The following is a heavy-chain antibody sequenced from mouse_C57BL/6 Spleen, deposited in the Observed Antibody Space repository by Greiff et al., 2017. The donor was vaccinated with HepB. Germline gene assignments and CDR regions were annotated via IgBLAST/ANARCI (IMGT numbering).Heavy chain of an antibody. J-gene: IGHJ4*01. V-gene: IGHV5-17*01. CDR3: ARDYYGNSYAMDY. CDR1: GFTFSDYG. CDR2: ISSGSSTI. D-gene: IGHD2-1*01. Sequence: EVKLMESGGGLVKPGGSLKLSCAASGFTFSDYGMHWVRQAPEKGLEWVAYISSGSSTIYYADTVKGRFTISRDNAKNTLFLQMTSLRSEDTAMYYCARDYYGNSYAMDYWGQGTSVTVSS.